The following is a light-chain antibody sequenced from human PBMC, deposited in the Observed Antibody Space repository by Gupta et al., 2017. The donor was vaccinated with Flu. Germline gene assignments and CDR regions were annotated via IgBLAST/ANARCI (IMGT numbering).Light chain of an antibody. Sequence: LSVSPGERATLSCRASQSVSSNLAWYQQKPGQAPRLLIYGASTRATGIPARFSGSGSGTEFTLTISSLQSEDFAVYYCQQYNNGPPPRGTFGQGTKVEIK. J-gene: IGKJ1*01. V-gene: IGKV3-15*01. CDR3: QQYNNGPPPRGT. CDR1: QSVSSN. CDR2: GAS.